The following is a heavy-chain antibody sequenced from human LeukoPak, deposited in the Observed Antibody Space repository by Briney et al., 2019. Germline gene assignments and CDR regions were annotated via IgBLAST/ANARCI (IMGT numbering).Heavy chain of an antibody. CDR1: GFTFSSYS. V-gene: IGHV3-21*01. D-gene: IGHD3-22*01. Sequence: PGGSLRLSCAASGFTFSSYSMNWVRQAPGKGLEWVSSISSSSSYIYCADSVKGRFTISRDNAKNSLYLQMNSLRAEDTAVYYCARARGAHYDSSGDFFDYWGQGTLVTVSS. CDR2: ISSSSSYI. CDR3: ARARGAHYDSSGDFFDY. J-gene: IGHJ4*02.